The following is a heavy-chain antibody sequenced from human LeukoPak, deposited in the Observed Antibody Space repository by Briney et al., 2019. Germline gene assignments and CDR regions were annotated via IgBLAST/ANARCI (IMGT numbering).Heavy chain of an antibody. D-gene: IGHD4-17*01. CDR3: ARGAYGDYGLYWYYYYYYMDV. CDR2: INSDGSST. J-gene: IGHJ6*03. CDR1: GFTFSSYW. V-gene: IGHV3-74*01. Sequence: GGSLRLSCAASGFTFSSYWMHWVRQAPGKGLVWVSRINSDGSSTSYADSVKGRFTISRDNAKNTLYLQMNSLRAEDTAVYYCARGAYGDYGLYWYYYYYYMDVWGKGTTVTVSS.